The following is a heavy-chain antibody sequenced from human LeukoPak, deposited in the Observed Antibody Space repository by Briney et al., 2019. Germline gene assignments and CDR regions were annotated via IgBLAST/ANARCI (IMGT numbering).Heavy chain of an antibody. CDR3: ASGGAYCSSTSCYVYYGMDV. V-gene: IGHV4-59*01. Sequence: SETLSLTCTVSGGSISSYYWSWIRQPPGKGLEWIGYIYYSGSTNYNPSLKSRVTISVDTSKNQFSLKLSSVTAADTAVYYCASGGAYCSSTSCYVYYGMDVWGQGTTVTVSS. CDR2: IYYSGST. D-gene: IGHD2-2*01. CDR1: GGSISSYY. J-gene: IGHJ6*02.